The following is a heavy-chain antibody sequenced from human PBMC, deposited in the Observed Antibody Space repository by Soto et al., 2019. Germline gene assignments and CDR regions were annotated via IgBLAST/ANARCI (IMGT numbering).Heavy chain of an antibody. J-gene: IGHJ4*02. CDR2: ISGSGGST. V-gene: IGHV3-23*01. CDR1: GFTFSSYA. D-gene: IGHD3-22*01. Sequence: EVQLLESGGGLVQPGGSLRLSCAASGFTFSSYAMSWVRQAPGKGLEWVSAISGSGGSTYYADSVKGRFTISRDNSKNTLYLQMNSLRAEDTAVYYFAKASSGYYLVHGKQDWGQGTLVTVSS. CDR3: AKASSGYYLVHGKQD.